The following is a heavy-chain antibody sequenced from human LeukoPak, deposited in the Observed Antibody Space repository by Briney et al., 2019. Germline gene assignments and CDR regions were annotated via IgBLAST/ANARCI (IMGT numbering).Heavy chain of an antibody. CDR1: GGSFSGYY. V-gene: IGHV4-34*01. D-gene: IGHD6-19*01. CDR3: AKAVAGTWNWFDP. J-gene: IGHJ5*02. CDR2: INHSGST. Sequence: KASETLSLTCAVYGGSFSGYYWSWVRQPPGKGLEWIGEINHSGSTNYNPSLKSRVTISVDTSKNQFSLKLSSVTAADTAAYYCAKAVAGTWNWFDPWGQGTLVTVSS.